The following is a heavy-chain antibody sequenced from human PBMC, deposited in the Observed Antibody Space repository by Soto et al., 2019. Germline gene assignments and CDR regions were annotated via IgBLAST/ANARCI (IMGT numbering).Heavy chain of an antibody. J-gene: IGHJ4*02. D-gene: IGHD4-17*01. CDR1: GGSISSSSYY. Sequence: QLQLQESGPGLVKPSETLSLTCTVSGGSISSSSYYWGWIRQPPGKGLEWIGSIYYSGSTYYNPSLKSRVTISVDTSKNQFSLKLSSVTAADTAVYYCARSLQGDYVPDYWGQGTLVTVSS. CDR3: ARSLQGDYVPDY. CDR2: IYYSGST. V-gene: IGHV4-39*01.